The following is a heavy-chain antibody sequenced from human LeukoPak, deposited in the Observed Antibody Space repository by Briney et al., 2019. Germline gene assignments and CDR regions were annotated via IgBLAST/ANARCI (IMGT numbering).Heavy chain of an antibody. CDR2: IFYSGTT. CDR3: ARQYYYDSSGYFDY. Sequence: SETLSLTCTVSGGSIRSYYWSWIRQPPGKGLEWVGYIFYSGTTDSNPSLKSRVTISVDTSKNQFSLKLSSVTAADTAVYYCARQYYYDSSGYFDYWGQGTLVTVSS. J-gene: IGHJ4*02. V-gene: IGHV4-59*08. D-gene: IGHD3-22*01. CDR1: GGSIRSYY.